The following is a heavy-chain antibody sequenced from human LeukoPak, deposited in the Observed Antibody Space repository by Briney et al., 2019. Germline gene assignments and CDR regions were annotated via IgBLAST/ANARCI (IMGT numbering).Heavy chain of an antibody. J-gene: IGHJ1*01. V-gene: IGHV5-51*01. CDR3: ARHAFDSSGYYQKYFQH. CDR1: GYSFTSYW. D-gene: IGHD3-22*01. Sequence: PGESLKISCKGSGYSFTSYWIGRVRQMPGKGLEWMGIIYPGDSDTRYSPSFQGQVTISADKSISTAYLQWSSLKASDTAMYYCARHAFDSSGYYQKYFQHWGQGTLVTVSS. CDR2: IYPGDSDT.